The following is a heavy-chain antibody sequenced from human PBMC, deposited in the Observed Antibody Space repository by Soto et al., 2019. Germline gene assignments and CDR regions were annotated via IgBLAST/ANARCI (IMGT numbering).Heavy chain of an antibody. CDR3: AREGDYDFWSGYYTPYYYYGMDV. CDR2: ISYDGSNK. Sequence: GGSLRLSCAASGFTFSSYAMHWVRQAPGQGLEWVAVISYDGSNKYYADSVKDRFTISRDNSKNTLYLQMNSLRAEDTAVYYCAREGDYDFWSGYYTPYYYYGMDVWGQGTTVTVSS. J-gene: IGHJ6*02. V-gene: IGHV3-30-3*01. D-gene: IGHD3-3*01. CDR1: GFTFSSYA.